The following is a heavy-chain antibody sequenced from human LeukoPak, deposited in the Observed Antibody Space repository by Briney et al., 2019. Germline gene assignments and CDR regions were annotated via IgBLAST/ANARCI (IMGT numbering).Heavy chain of an antibody. CDR3: ARDLQCGGDCHYDAFDI. D-gene: IGHD2-21*02. J-gene: IGHJ3*02. CDR1: GFSFSSYW. CDR2: IKEDGSEK. V-gene: IGHV3-7*01. Sequence: GGSLRLSCAASGFSFSSYWMSWVRQAPGKGLEWVANIKEDGSEKYYVDSLKGRFTISRDNAKNSLYLQMNSLRAEDTAVYYCARDLQCGGDCHYDAFDIWGQGTMVTVSS.